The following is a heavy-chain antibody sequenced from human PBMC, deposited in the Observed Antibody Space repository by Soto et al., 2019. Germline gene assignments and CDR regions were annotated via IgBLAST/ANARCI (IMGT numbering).Heavy chain of an antibody. D-gene: IGHD4-17*01. J-gene: IGHJ4*02. V-gene: IGHV3-30*18. CDR3: VKDHLMNTVTTGGY. CDR2: ISYHGRDE. CDR1: GFSLSNYG. Sequence: QVQLVESGGGVVQPGRSLRLSCAASGFSLSNYGMHWVRQAPGKGLEWVAVISYHGRDEDYADSVKGRFTISRYTSKNNLYLQMNALRPEDTAVYYCVKDHLMNTVTTGGYWGQGTLVPVSS.